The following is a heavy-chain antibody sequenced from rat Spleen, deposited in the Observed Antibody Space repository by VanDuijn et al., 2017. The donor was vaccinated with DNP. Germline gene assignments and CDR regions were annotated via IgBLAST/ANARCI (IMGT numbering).Heavy chain of an antibody. D-gene: IGHD5-1*01. CDR2: LNMGSGGT. CDR1: GYTFTSYY. CDR3: ARGGSGIWFAH. V-gene: IGHV1-43*01. J-gene: IGHJ3*01. Sequence: QVQLQQSGTALAKPGSSVKISCKASGYTFTSYYTGWLKQTTGQGLEYIGYLNMGSGGTHYNEKFKGKATLTVDKSSNTAFMQLSSLTPDDSAVYYCARGGSGIWFAHWGQGTLVTVSS.